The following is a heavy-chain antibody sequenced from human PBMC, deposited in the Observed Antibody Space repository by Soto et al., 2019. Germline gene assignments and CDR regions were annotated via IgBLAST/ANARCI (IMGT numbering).Heavy chain of an antibody. CDR1: GGTFSSYA. D-gene: IGHD3-22*01. CDR2: IIPIFGTA. Sequence: VASVKVSCKASGGTFSSYAISWVRQAPGQGLEWMGGIIPIFGTANYAQKFQGRVTITADESTSTAYMELSSLRSEDTAVYYCAREEIVVVITTKEYYYYGMDVWGPGTTVTVPS. J-gene: IGHJ6*02. CDR3: AREEIVVVITTKEYYYYGMDV. V-gene: IGHV1-69*13.